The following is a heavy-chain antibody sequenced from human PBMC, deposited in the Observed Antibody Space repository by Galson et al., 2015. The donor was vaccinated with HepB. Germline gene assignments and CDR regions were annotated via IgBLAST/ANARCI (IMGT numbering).Heavy chain of an antibody. CDR1: GFSFAGYA. CDR3: AKTSSWSGYYTSFDS. J-gene: IGHJ4*02. V-gene: IGHV3-23*01. Sequence: SLRLSCAASGFSFAGYAMSWVRQAPGKGLEWVSGVSGGGTSTHYADSVKGRFTISRDNSGNTVYLHMNSLRAEDMAVYYCAKTSSWSGYYTSFDSWGQGTLATVSS. D-gene: IGHD3-3*01. CDR2: VSGGGTST.